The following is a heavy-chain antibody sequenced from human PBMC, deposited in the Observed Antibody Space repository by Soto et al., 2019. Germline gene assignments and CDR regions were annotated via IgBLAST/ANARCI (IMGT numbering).Heavy chain of an antibody. CDR1: GGSISSYY. CDR3: ARDPARGGGSYLGYFDY. V-gene: IGHV4-59*12. D-gene: IGHD1-26*01. Sequence: SETLSLTCTVSGGSISSYYWSWIRQPPEKGLEWIGYIYYSGSTHYNPSLKSRVTISVDTSKNQFSLKLSSVTAADTAVYFCARDPARGGGSYLGYFDYWGRGTLVTVSS. CDR2: IYYSGST. J-gene: IGHJ4*02.